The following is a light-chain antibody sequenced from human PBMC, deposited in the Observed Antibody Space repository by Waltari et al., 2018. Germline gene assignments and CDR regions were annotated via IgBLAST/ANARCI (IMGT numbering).Light chain of an antibody. CDR2: GAS. CDR3: QHYVRLPAT. CDR1: QSVGRS. Sequence: EIVLTQSPGTLSLSPGERVTLSCRASQSVGRSLAWYQQKPGQAPRLLIYGASNRAAGIPDRFSGSGSGTDFSLTISRLEPEDFVVYYCQHYVRLPATFGQGTKVEIK. V-gene: IGKV3-20*01. J-gene: IGKJ1*01.